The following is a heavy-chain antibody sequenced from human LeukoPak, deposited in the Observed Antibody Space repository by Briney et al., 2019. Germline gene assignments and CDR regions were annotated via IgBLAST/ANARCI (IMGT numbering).Heavy chain of an antibody. Sequence: PSETLSLTSAVSGYSISSGYYWGWIRQPPGKGLEWIGSIYHSGSTYYNPSLKSRVTISVDTSKNQFSLKLSSVTAADTAVYYCASLTYYDFWSGLHDAFDIWGQGTMVTVSS. CDR1: GYSISSGYY. CDR3: ASLTYYDFWSGLHDAFDI. V-gene: IGHV4-38-2*01. D-gene: IGHD3-3*01. CDR2: IYHSGST. J-gene: IGHJ3*02.